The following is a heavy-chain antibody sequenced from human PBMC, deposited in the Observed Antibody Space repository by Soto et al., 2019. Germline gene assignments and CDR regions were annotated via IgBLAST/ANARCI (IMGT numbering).Heavy chain of an antibody. CDR2: INHSGST. CDR1: GGSFSGYY. J-gene: IGHJ6*02. D-gene: IGHD1-26*01. CDR3: ARGRRWGARQDYYYGMDV. V-gene: IGHV4-34*01. Sequence: SETLSLTCAVYGGSFSGYYWSWIRQPPGKGLEWIGEINHSGSTNYNPSLKSRVTISVDTSKNQFSLKLSSVTAADTAVYYCARGRRWGARQDYYYGMDVWGQGTTVTVSS.